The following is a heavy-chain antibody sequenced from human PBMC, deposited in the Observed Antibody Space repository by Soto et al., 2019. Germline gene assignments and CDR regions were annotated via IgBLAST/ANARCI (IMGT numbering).Heavy chain of an antibody. Sequence: QVQLVQAGAEVKKPGASVKVSCKASGYTFTGYYMHWVRQAPGQGLEWMGWINANSGGTNYAQKFQGWVTMTRDTSISTAYMERSRLRSDDTAVYFCARDQAGYCSGGSWSRAEYFQHWGQGTRVTVAS. V-gene: IGHV1-2*04. J-gene: IGHJ1*01. CDR1: GYTFTGYY. D-gene: IGHD2-15*01. CDR2: INANSGGT. CDR3: ARDQAGYCSGGSWSRAEYFQH.